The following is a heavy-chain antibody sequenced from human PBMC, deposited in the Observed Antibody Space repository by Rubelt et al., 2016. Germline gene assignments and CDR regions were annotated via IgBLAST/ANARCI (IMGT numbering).Heavy chain of an antibody. CDR2: IWYDGSNK. D-gene: IGHD6-13*01. CDR3: ARVEGQQPIDY. CDR1: GFTFSSYG. J-gene: IGHJ4*02. V-gene: IGHV3-33*01. Sequence: AASGFTFSSYGMHWVRQAPGKGLEWVAVIWYDGSNKYYADSVKGRFTISRDNAKNSLYLQMNSLRAEDTAVYYCARVEGQQPIDYWGQGTLVTVSS.